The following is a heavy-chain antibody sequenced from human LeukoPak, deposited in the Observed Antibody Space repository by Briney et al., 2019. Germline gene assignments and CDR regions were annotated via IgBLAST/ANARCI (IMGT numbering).Heavy chain of an antibody. Sequence: GGSLRLSCAASGFTFSNYAMSWVRQAPGKGLEWVSSISGSGGTTYYADSVKGRFTISRDNSKNTLYLQMNSLRAEDTAVYYCATSSGWYPKYFDYWGQGTLVTVSS. CDR3: ATSSGWYPKYFDY. J-gene: IGHJ4*02. D-gene: IGHD6-19*01. CDR1: GFTFSNYA. V-gene: IGHV3-23*01. CDR2: ISGSGGTT.